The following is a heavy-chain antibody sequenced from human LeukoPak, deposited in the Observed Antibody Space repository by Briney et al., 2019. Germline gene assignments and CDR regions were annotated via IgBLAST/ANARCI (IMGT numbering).Heavy chain of an antibody. CDR1: GLTFSTNY. D-gene: IGHD5-12*01. CDR2: ISSGGTP. V-gene: IGHV3-66*02. J-gene: IGHJ4*02. CDR3: ARGGAGYAFDY. Sequence: PGGSLRLSCAASGLTFSTNYMSWVRQAPGKGLEWVSVISSGGTPYYADFVKGRFTISRDRSENTLYLQMHSLRAEDTDVYYCARGGAGYAFDYWGQGTLVTVSS.